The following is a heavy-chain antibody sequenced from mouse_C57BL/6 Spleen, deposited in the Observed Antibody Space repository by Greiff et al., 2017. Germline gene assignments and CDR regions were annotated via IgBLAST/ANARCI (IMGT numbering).Heavy chain of an antibody. D-gene: IGHD1-1*01. V-gene: IGHV1-52*01. J-gene: IGHJ4*01. Sequence: QVQLQQPGAELVRPGSSVKLSCKASGYTFTSYWMHWVKQRPIPGLEWIGNIDPSDSETHYNQKFKDKATLTVDKSSSTAYMQLSSLTSEDSAVYYCARGSSSYYAMDYWGQGTSVTVSS. CDR3: ARGSSSYYAMDY. CDR1: GYTFTSYW. CDR2: IDPSDSET.